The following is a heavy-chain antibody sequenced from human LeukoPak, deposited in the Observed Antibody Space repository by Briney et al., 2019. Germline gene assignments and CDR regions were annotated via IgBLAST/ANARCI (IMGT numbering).Heavy chain of an antibody. Sequence: ASVKVSCKASGGTFSSYAISWVRQAPGQGLEWMGGIIPIFGTANYAQKFQGRVTITADKSTSTAYMELSSLRSEDTAVYYCCIAARTNSWLPYYYYYMDVWGKGTTVTVSS. CDR2: IIPIFGTA. V-gene: IGHV1-69*06. D-gene: IGHD6-6*01. CDR3: CIAARTNSWLPYYYYYMDV. J-gene: IGHJ6*03. CDR1: GGTFSSYA.